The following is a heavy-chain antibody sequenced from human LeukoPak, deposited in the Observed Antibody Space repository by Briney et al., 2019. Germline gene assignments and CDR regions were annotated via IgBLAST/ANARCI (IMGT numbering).Heavy chain of an antibody. J-gene: IGHJ4*02. CDR3: AGDPDSGGWSTFDY. CDR1: GFTFSSYG. D-gene: IGHD2-15*01. CDR2: IWYDGSHK. Sequence: GGSLRLSCAASGFTFSSYGMHWVRQAPXXXXEWVAVIWYDGSHKYYADSVKGRFTISRDNSKNTLYLQMNSLRAEDTAVYYCAGDPDSGGWSTFDYWGQGSLVTVSS. V-gene: IGHV3-33*01.